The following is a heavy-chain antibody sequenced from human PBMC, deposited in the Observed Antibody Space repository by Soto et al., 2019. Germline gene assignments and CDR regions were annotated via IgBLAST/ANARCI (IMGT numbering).Heavy chain of an antibody. CDR1: GGSIKSYY. Sequence: PSETLSLTCTVSGGSIKSYYWSWIRQPPGKGLEWIGYIYYGGNSDHNPSLKSRVAISIDASQNRFSLTLRSVTAADTAVYYCATSFINGYYPRTLDYWGPGTLVTVSS. CDR2: IYYGGNS. CDR3: ATSFINGYYPRTLDY. V-gene: IGHV4-59*01. J-gene: IGHJ4*02. D-gene: IGHD3-3*01.